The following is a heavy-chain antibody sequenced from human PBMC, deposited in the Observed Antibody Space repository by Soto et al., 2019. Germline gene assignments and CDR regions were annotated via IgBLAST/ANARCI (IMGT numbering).Heavy chain of an antibody. CDR2: INPKTAAT. CDR1: GYSFSDYF. D-gene: IGHD1-26*01. V-gene: IGHV1-2*02. Sequence: QVQLVQSGAEVKKSGASVKVSCKPSGYSFSDYFIQWVRQAPGQGLEWVAWINPKTAATNYAKKFQGRVSLTWDTSSTTAYMELTRLSPDDTAVYYCDRIKWGLNYYNGMDVWGQGTTVIVSS. J-gene: IGHJ6*02. CDR3: DRIKWGLNYYNGMDV.